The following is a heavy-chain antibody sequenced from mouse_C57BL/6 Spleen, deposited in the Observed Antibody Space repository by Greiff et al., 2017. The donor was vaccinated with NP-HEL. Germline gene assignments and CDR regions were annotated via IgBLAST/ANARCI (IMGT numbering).Heavy chain of an antibody. CDR3: TRKGGDWDYFDY. D-gene: IGHD4-1*01. V-gene: IGHV1-15*01. J-gene: IGHJ2*01. CDR1: GYTFTDYE. CDR2: IDPETGGT. Sequence: QVQLQQSGAELVRPGASVTLSCKASGYTFTDYEMHWVKQTPVHGLEWIGAIDPETGGTAYNQKFKGKAILTADKSSSTAYMELRSLTSEDSAVYYCTRKGGDWDYFDYWGQGTTLTVSS.